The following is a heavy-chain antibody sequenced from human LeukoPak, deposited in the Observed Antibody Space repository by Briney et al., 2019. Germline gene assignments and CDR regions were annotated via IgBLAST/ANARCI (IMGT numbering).Heavy chain of an antibody. V-gene: IGHV3-74*01. CDR2: INEDGSTT. Sequence: GGSLRLSCAASGFTFSSNWMHWVRQAPGKGLVWVSRINEDGSTTNYADSVKGRSTIFRDNAKNTLYLQMNSLRAEDTAVYYCAKNLYCGGGSCYPSALGMDVWGQGTTVTVSS. CDR3: AKNLYCGGGSCYPSALGMDV. CDR1: GFTFSSNW. D-gene: IGHD2-15*01. J-gene: IGHJ6*02.